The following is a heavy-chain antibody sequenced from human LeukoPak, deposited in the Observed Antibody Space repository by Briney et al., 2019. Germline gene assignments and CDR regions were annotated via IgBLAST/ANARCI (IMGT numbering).Heavy chain of an antibody. CDR1: GRTFSSYE. D-gene: IGHD3-10*02. CDR3: AELGITMIGGV. Sequence: GGSLRLSCAASGRTFSSYEMNWVRQAPGKGLEWVSYISSSGSTIYYADCVKGRFTISRDNAKNSLYLQMNSLRAEDTAVYYCAELGITMIGGVWGKGTTVTISS. J-gene: IGHJ6*04. CDR2: ISSSGSTI. V-gene: IGHV3-48*03.